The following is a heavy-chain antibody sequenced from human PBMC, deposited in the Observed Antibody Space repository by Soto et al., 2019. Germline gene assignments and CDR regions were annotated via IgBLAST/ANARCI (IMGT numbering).Heavy chain of an antibody. CDR2: MNPNSGNT. CDR1: GYTFTSYD. J-gene: IGHJ6*02. Sequence: ASVKVSCKASGYTFTSYDINWVRQATGQGLEWMGWMNPNSGNTGYAKKFQGRVTMTRNTSISTAYMELSSLRSEDTAVYYCARGRVDYGDYEVYYYYYYGMDVWGQGATVTVSS. CDR3: ARGRVDYGDYEVYYYYYYGMDV. D-gene: IGHD4-17*01. V-gene: IGHV1-8*01.